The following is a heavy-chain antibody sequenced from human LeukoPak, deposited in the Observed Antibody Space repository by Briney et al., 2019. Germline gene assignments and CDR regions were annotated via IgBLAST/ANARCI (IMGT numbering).Heavy chain of an antibody. CDR2: INPNSGGT. CDR1: GYTFTGYY. J-gene: IGHJ6*02. CDR3: ARDEYDYVWGSYRPYYGMDV. Sequence: ASVKVSCKASGYTFTGYYMHWVRQAPGQGLEWMGWINPNSGGTNYAQKFQGRVTMTRDTSISTAYMELSRLRSDDRAVYYCARDEYDYVWGSYRPYYGMDVWGQGATVTVSS. D-gene: IGHD3-16*02. V-gene: IGHV1-2*02.